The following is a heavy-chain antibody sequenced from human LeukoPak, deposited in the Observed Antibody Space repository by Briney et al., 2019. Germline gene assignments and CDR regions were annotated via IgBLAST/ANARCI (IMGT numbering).Heavy chain of an antibody. V-gene: IGHV4-34*01. CDR1: GGSFSGYY. Sequence: SETLSLTCAVYGGSFSGYYWSWIRQPPGKGLEWIGEINHSGSTNYNPSLKSRVTISVDTSKNQFSLKLSSVTAADTAVYYCASAPGVRGRPRYYFDYWGQGTLVTVSS. J-gene: IGHJ4*02. D-gene: IGHD3-10*01. CDR2: INHSGST. CDR3: ASAPGVRGRPRYYFDY.